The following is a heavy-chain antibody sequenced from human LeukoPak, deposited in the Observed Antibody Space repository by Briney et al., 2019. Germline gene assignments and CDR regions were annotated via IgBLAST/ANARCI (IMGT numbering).Heavy chain of an antibody. J-gene: IGHJ4*02. D-gene: IGHD3-3*01. V-gene: IGHV3-21*01. Sequence: PGGSLRLSCAASGFTFSSYAMSWVRQAPGKGLEWVSSISSSSSYIYYADSVKGRFTISRDNAKNSLYLQMNSLRAEDTAVYYCARVKTIFGVVDYFDCWGQGTLVTVSP. CDR3: ARVKTIFGVVDYFDC. CDR2: ISSSSSYI. CDR1: GFTFSSYA.